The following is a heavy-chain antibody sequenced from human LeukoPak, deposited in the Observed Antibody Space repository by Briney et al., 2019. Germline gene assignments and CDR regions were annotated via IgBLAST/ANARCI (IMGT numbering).Heavy chain of an antibody. CDR1: GFTFSSYS. J-gene: IGHJ5*02. D-gene: IGHD4-11*01. Sequence: GGSLRLSCAASGFTFSSYSMNWVRQAPGKGLEWVSYISSSSSTIYYADSVKGRFTISRDNAKNSLYLQMNSLRAEDTAVYYCARDLILYSNYPWGQGTLVTVSS. V-gene: IGHV3-48*04. CDR3: ARDLILYSNYP. CDR2: ISSSSSTI.